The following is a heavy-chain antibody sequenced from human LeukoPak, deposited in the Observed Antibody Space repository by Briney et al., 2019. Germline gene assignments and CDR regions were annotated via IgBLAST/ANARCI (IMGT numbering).Heavy chain of an antibody. CDR2: IYDSGST. CDR1: GGSIRSSYYY. V-gene: IGHV4-39*07. CDR3: ASAGSSWYQTFDY. D-gene: IGHD6-13*01. J-gene: IGHJ4*02. Sequence: PSETLSLTCTVSGGSIRSSYYYWGWIRQPPGKGLEWIGSIYDSGSTNYNPSLKSRVTISVDTSKNQFSLKLSSVTAADTAVYYCASAGSSWYQTFDYWGQGTLVTVSS.